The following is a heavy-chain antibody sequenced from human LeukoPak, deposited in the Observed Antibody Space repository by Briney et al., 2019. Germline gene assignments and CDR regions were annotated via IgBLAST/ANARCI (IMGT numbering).Heavy chain of an antibody. CDR3: ARLKGGIAARRLYFDY. J-gene: IGHJ4*02. Sequence: SETLSLTCAVSGGAISSTNWWSWVRQSPEKGLEWIGEIFHGGSTNYNPSLKSRVTILGDKSRNQFSLKMSSVTAADTAVYYCARLKGGIAARRLYFDYWGQGTLVTVSS. CDR1: GGAISSTNW. V-gene: IGHV4-4*02. CDR2: IFHGGST. D-gene: IGHD6-6*01.